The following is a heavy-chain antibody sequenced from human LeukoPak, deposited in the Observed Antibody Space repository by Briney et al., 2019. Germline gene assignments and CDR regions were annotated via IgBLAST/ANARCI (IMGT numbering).Heavy chain of an antibody. J-gene: IGHJ5*02. V-gene: IGHV4-39*07. CDR3: ARVYYYGSGADWFDP. D-gene: IGHD3-10*01. CDR2: IYYSGST. CDR1: GGSISSSSYY. Sequence: PSETLSLTCTVSGGSISSSSYYWGWIRQPPGKGLEWIGSIYYSGSTYYNPSLKSRVTISVDTSKNQFSLKLSSVTAADTAVYYCARVYYYGSGADWFDPWGQGTLVTVSS.